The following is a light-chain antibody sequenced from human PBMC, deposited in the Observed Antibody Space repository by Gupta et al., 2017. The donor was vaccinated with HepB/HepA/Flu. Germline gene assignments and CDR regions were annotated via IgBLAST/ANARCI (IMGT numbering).Light chain of an antibody. J-gene: IGKJ5*01. CDR2: RAS. V-gene: IGKV3-15*01. Sequence: EIVMTQSPATLSVSPGERATLSCRASQSVISYLAWYQQKPGQTPRLLIFRASTRATGVPARFSGSGSGTEFSITISNLQSEDFAVYYCQQYSQWPITFGQGTRLQIK. CDR1: QSVISY. CDR3: QQYSQWPIT.